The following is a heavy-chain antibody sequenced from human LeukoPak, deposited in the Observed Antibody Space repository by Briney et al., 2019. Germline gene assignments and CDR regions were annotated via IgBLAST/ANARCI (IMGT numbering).Heavy chain of an antibody. Sequence: GGSLRLSCAASGFTFSSYWMSWVRQAPGKGLEWVANIKQDGSEKYYVDSVKGRFTISRDNAKNSLYLQMNSPRAEDTAVYYCARDRRGSSWYVHDAFDIWGQGTMVTVSS. CDR1: GFTFSSYW. J-gene: IGHJ3*02. D-gene: IGHD6-13*01. CDR3: ARDRRGSSWYVHDAFDI. CDR2: IKQDGSEK. V-gene: IGHV3-7*04.